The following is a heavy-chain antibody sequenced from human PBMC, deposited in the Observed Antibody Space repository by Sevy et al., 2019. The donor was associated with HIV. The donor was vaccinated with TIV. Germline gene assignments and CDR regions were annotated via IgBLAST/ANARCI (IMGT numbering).Heavy chain of an antibody. V-gene: IGHV1-69*13. CDR3: ARDGSAGFDP. CDR1: GGTFSSYA. J-gene: IGHJ5*02. CDR2: TIPSFDTA. Sequence: ASVKVSCKTSGGTFSSYAISWVRQAPGQGLEWMGGTIPSFDTAIYAQQFQGRVTITADEYTSTAYMELSSLRSQDTAVYYCARDGSAGFDPWGQGTLVTVSS. D-gene: IGHD2-15*01.